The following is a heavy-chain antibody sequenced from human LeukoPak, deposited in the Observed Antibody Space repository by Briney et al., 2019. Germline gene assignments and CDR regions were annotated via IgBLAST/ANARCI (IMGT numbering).Heavy chain of an antibody. V-gene: IGHV4-30-2*01. CDR2: IYHSGST. CDR3: ARLSPAAGTVDY. J-gene: IGHJ4*02. CDR1: GGSISSGGYS. Sequence: SETLSLTCAVSGGSISSGGYSWSWIRQPPGKGLEWIGYIYHSGSTYYNPSLKSRATISVDRSKNQFPLKLSSVTAADTAVYYCARLSPAAGTVDYWGQGILVTVSS. D-gene: IGHD6-13*01.